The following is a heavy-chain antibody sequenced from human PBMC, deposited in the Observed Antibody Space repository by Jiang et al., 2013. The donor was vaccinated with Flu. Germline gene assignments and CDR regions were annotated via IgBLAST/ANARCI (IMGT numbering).Heavy chain of an antibody. Sequence: SDGSSTSYADSVKGRFTISRDNAKNTLYLQMNSLRAEDTAVYYCARDYCSSTSCYALDYWGQGTLVTVSS. CDR2: SDGSST. V-gene: IGHV3-74*01. CDR3: ARDYCSSTSCYALDY. J-gene: IGHJ4*02. D-gene: IGHD2-2*01.